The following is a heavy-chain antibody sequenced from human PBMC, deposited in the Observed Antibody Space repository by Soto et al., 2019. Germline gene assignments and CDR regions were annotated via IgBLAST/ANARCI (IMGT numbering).Heavy chain of an antibody. CDR1: GFTFSSYG. V-gene: IGHV3-30*18. Sequence: QVQLVESGGGVVQPGRSLRLSCAASGFTFSSYGMHWVRQAPGKGLEWVAVISYDGSNKYYADSVKGRFTISRDNSKNTLYLQMNSLRAEDTAVYYCAKAGDSSGYYLDYWGQGTLVTVSS. CDR2: ISYDGSNK. D-gene: IGHD3-22*01. CDR3: AKAGDSSGYYLDY. J-gene: IGHJ4*02.